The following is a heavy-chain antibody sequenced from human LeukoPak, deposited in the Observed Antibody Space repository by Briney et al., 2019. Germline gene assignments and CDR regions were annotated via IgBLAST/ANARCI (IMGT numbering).Heavy chain of an antibody. D-gene: IGHD3-10*01. CDR1: GFTFSDYA. V-gene: IGHV3-23*01. CDR3: AKRPYGSGSYYESHFDY. Sequence: GGSLRLSCAASGFTFSDYAMSWVRQAPGKGLEWVSVISGSGGSTYYADSVKGRLTISRDNSKNTPYLQMNSLRVEDTAMYYCAKRPYGSGSYYESHFDYWGQGTLVTVSS. J-gene: IGHJ4*02. CDR2: ISGSGGST.